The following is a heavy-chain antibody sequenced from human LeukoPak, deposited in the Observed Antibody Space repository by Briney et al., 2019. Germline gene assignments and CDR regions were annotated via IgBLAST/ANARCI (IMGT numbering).Heavy chain of an antibody. CDR3: ARDSLRAPENKTWAGRATENWFDP. Sequence: ASVKVSCKASGYTFTGYYMHWVRQAPGQGLEWMGRINPNRGGTNYAQKVQGRVTMTRDTSISTAYMELSRLRSDDTAVYYCARDSLRAPENKTWAGRATENWFDPWGQGTLVTVSS. CDR2: INPNRGGT. D-gene: IGHD2/OR15-2a*01. J-gene: IGHJ5*02. V-gene: IGHV1-2*02. CDR1: GYTFTGYY.